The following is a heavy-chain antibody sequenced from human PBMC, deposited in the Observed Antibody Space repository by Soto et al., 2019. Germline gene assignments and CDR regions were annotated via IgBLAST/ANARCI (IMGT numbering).Heavy chain of an antibody. CDR3: ARGPGYSSSWYALN. Sequence: GGSLRLSCAASGFTFSSYAMHWVRQAPGKGLEWVAVISYDGSNKYYADSVKGRFTISRDNSKNTLYLQMNSLRAEDTAVYYCARGPGYSSSWYALNLGQGTLVTVS. V-gene: IGHV3-30-3*01. D-gene: IGHD6-13*01. CDR2: ISYDGSNK. CDR1: GFTFSSYA. J-gene: IGHJ4*02.